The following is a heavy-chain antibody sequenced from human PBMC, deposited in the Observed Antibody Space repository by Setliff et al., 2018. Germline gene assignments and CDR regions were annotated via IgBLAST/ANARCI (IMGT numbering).Heavy chain of an antibody. J-gene: IGHJ4*02. D-gene: IGHD3-10*01. CDR1: GLSYINDW. Sequence: GGSLRLSCTASGLSYINDWVSWVRQAPGKGLEWLASINPHASEKYYVDSVEGRFTISRDNAKNSLSLQMNNLRTEDTAIYYCFGAGTCSYWGQGTLVTV. CDR3: FGAGTCSY. V-gene: IGHV3-7*01. CDR2: INPHASEK.